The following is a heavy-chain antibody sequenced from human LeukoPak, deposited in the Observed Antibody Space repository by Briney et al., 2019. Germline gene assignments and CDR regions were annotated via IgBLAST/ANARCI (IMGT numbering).Heavy chain of an antibody. J-gene: IGHJ4*02. CDR3: AKDSGSPWIQLWLRS. CDR2: ISYDGSNK. CDR1: GFTFSSYG. D-gene: IGHD5-18*01. V-gene: IGHV3-30*18. Sequence: GGSLRLSCAASGFTFSSYGMHWVRQVPGKGPEWVTVISYDGSNKYYADSVKGRFTISRDNSKNTLYLQMNSLRAEDTAVYYCAKDSGSPWIQLWLRSWGQGTLVTVSS.